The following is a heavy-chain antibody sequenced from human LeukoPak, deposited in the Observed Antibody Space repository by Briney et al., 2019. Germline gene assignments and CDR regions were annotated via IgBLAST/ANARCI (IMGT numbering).Heavy chain of an antibody. CDR2: ISAYNGNT. D-gene: IGHD6-19*01. V-gene: IGHV1-18*01. J-gene: IGHJ3*02. CDR3: ARVLSSGWYSGAFDI. CDR1: GYTFTSYG. Sequence: ASVKVSCKASGYTFTSYGISWVRQAPGQGLEWMGWISAYNGNTNYAQKLQGRVTMTTDTSTSTAYMELRSLRSEDTAVYYCARVLSSGWYSGAFDIWGQGTMVTVSS.